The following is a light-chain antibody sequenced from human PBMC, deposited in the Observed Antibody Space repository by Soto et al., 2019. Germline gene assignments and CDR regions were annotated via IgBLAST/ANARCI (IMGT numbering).Light chain of an antibody. Sequence: DIQITQSPASLSSYLLDIVTITCRASQGISTYLNWYQQKPGKAPKLLIYAASSLQSGVPSRFSGSGSETDFTLTISSLQPQDFATYSCQQSYSTTWTFGQGTKVDIK. CDR1: QGISTY. J-gene: IGKJ1*01. CDR3: QQSYSTTWT. CDR2: AAS. V-gene: IGKV1-39*01.